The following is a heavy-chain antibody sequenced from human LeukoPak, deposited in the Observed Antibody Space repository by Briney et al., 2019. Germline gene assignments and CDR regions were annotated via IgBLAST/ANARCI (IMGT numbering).Heavy chain of an antibody. D-gene: IGHD7-27*01. CDR3: ARENSPWGSDY. V-gene: IGHV3-74*01. J-gene: IGHJ4*02. Sequence: SGGSLRLSCAASGFTFSSYWMRWGREAPGKGLGWVSRINSDGSSTNYAESVKGRVTISRDNAKNTLYLQMNSLRAEDTAVYYCARENSPWGSDYWGQGTLVTVPS. CDR1: GFTFSSYW. CDR2: INSDGSST.